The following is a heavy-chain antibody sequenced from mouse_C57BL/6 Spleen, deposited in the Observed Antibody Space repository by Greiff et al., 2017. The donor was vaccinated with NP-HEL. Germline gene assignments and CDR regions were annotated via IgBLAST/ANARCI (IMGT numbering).Heavy chain of an antibody. CDR3: ARGAHYYGSRGGLDY. CDR1: GYAFSSSW. J-gene: IGHJ2*01. Sequence: QVQLQQSGPELVKPGASVKISCKASGYAFSSSWMNWVKQRPGKGLEWIGRIYPGDGDTNYNGKFKGKATLTADKSSSTAYMQLSSLTSEDSAVYFCARGAHYYGSRGGLDYWGQGTTLTVSS. V-gene: IGHV1-82*01. CDR2: IYPGDGDT. D-gene: IGHD1-1*01.